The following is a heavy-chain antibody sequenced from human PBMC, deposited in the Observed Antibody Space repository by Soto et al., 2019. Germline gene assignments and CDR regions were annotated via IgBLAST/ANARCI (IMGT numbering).Heavy chain of an antibody. CDR1: GYTFTNHA. CDR3: ATDSWVRGSNKWDFDY. J-gene: IGHJ4*01. V-gene: IGHV1-3*01. Sequence: QVQLVQSGAEVKKPGASVKVSCKAPGYTFTNHAIYWVRQAPGQRLEWMGWINAGNGNTKYSQTFQGRVTLTRDTSASTAYMELSSLRSEDTAVYYCATDSWVRGSNKWDFDYWGQGTRVTVSS. CDR2: INAGNGNT. D-gene: IGHD1-26*01.